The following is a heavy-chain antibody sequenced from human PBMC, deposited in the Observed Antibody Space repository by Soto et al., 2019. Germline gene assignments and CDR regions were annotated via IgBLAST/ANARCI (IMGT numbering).Heavy chain of an antibody. CDR1: GYSFTSYW. V-gene: IGHV5-51*01. Sequence: GESLKISCKGSGYSFTSYWIGWVRQMPGKGLEWMGIIYPGDSDTRYSPSFQGQVTISADKSISTAYLQWSSLKASDTAMYYCARPPHAGDILTGYYDAFDIWGQGTMVTVSS. CDR3: ARPPHAGDILTGYYDAFDI. CDR2: IYPGDSDT. J-gene: IGHJ3*02. D-gene: IGHD3-9*01.